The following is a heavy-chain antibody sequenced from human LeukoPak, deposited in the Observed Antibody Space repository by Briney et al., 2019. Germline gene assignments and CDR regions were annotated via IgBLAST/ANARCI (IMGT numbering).Heavy chain of an antibody. J-gene: IGHJ4*02. D-gene: IGHD1-7*01. CDR2: IHQHRSKE. CDR1: GFNFRAYW. Sequence: PGGSLRLSCTTSGFNFRAYWMGWVRQAPGKGLEWVANIHQHRSKENYVDSVKGRFTISRDNAKNSLYLQMNSLRAEDTAIYYCAREDDWNYEDYWGQGTLVTVSS. CDR3: AREDDWNYEDY. V-gene: IGHV3-7*01.